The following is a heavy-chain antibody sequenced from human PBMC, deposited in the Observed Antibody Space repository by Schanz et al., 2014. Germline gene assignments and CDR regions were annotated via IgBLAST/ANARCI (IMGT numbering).Heavy chain of an antibody. CDR3: ARPRFDYGEVDY. Sequence: VQLVESGGGLVKPGGSLRLSCAASGFTFSSYGMHWVRQAPGKGLEWVAAMSYDGSIKYYADSVRGRFTISRDRFQNTLYLRMSSLRAEDTAVYYCARPRFDYGEVDYWGQGTLVTVSS. CDR2: MSYDGSIK. J-gene: IGHJ4*02. CDR1: GFTFSSYG. V-gene: IGHV3-33*01. D-gene: IGHD4-17*01.